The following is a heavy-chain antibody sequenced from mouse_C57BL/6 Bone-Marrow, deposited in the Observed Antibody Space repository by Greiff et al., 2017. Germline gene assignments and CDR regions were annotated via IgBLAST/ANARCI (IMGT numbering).Heavy chain of an antibody. CDR2: IDPENGDT. CDR1: GFNIKDDY. V-gene: IGHV14-4*01. D-gene: IGHD2-4*01. J-gene: IGHJ4*01. CDR3: TTPTMITTHAMDY. Sequence: EVQLQQSGAELVRPGASVKLSCTASGFNIKDDYMHWVKQRPEQGLEWIGWIDPENGDTEYASKFQGKATITADTSSNTAYLQLSSLTSEDTAVYYCTTPTMITTHAMDYWGQGTSVTVSS.